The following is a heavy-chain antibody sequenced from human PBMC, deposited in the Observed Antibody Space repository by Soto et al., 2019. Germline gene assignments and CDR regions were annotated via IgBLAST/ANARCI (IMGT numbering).Heavy chain of an antibody. CDR1: GFRFSTYT. Sequence: GGSLRLSCSGSGFRFSTYTMNWVRQARGKGLEWVSGIYGNGAGTFYGESMKGRVTISRDNSKNMVFLQMNSLTPEDTGVYYCAKDRVPDSQWNFDYWGQGILVTVSS. J-gene: IGHJ4*02. CDR3: AKDRVPDSQWNFDY. D-gene: IGHD2-2*01. V-gene: IGHV3-23*01. CDR2: IYGNGAGT.